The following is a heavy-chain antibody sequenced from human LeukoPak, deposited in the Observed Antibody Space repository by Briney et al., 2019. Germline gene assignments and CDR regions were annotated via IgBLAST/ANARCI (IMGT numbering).Heavy chain of an antibody. D-gene: IGHD2-15*01. CDR1: GGSFSGYY. J-gene: IGHJ4*02. CDR3: ARNGDGYCSGGSCYYY. Sequence: PSETLSLTCAVYGGSFSGYYWSWIRQPPGKGLEWIGEINHSGSTNYNPSLKSRVTISVDTSKNQFSLKLSSVTAADTAVYYCARNGDGYCSGGSCYYYWGQGTLVTVSS. CDR2: INHSGST. V-gene: IGHV4-34*01.